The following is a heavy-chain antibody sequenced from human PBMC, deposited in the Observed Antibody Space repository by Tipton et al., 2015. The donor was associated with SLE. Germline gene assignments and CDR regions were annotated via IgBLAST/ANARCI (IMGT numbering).Heavy chain of an antibody. J-gene: IGHJ2*01. D-gene: IGHD1-14*01. CDR2: IYTSGRG. CDR3: ARDCDFRNAFDL. Sequence: LRLSCTVSGGSISSGSYYWSWIRQPAGKGLEWIGRIYTSGRGNYNPSLRSRVTISVDTSKNQFSLKLSSVTAAGTAVYYCARDCDFRNAFDLWGRGTLVTVSS. V-gene: IGHV4-61*02. CDR1: GGSISSGSYY.